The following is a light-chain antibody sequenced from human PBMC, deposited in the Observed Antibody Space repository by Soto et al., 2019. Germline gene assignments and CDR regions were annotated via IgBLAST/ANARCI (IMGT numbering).Light chain of an antibody. V-gene: IGLV2-14*01. Sequence: QSALTQPASLSGSPGQSITISCTGTSSDFGAYDYVSWFQQHPGKAPKLMISEVNNRPSGVSNRFSGSKSGNTAYLTISGLQAEDEADYYCCSYAGSFLKVFGTGTKVTVL. J-gene: IGLJ1*01. CDR3: CSYAGSFLKV. CDR1: SSDFGAYDY. CDR2: EVN.